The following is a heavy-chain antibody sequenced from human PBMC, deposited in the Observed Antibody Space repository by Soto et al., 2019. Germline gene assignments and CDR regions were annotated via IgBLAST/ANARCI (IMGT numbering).Heavy chain of an antibody. V-gene: IGHV4-39*01. CDR3: ARQGARYSGYGEDDY. Sequence: QLQLQESGPGLVKPSETLSLTCTVSGGSISSSSYYWGWIRQPPGKGLEWIGSIYYSGSTYYNPSLKSRVTISVDTSKNQFSLKLSSVTAADTAVYYCARQGARYSGYGEDDYWGQGTLVTVSS. J-gene: IGHJ4*02. D-gene: IGHD5-12*01. CDR2: IYYSGST. CDR1: GGSISSSSYY.